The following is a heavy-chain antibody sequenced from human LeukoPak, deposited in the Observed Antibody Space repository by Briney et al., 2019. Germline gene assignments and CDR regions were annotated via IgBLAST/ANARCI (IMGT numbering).Heavy chain of an antibody. Sequence: SETLSLTCTVSGGSISSSSYYWGWIRQPPGKGLEWIGSIYYSGSTYYNPSLKSRVTISVDTSKNHFSLKLSSVTAADTAVYYCARAAGSGYDPRGPFDYWGQGTLVTVSS. D-gene: IGHD5-12*01. J-gene: IGHJ4*02. CDR3: ARAAGSGYDPRGPFDY. V-gene: IGHV4-39*02. CDR1: GGSISSSSYY. CDR2: IYYSGST.